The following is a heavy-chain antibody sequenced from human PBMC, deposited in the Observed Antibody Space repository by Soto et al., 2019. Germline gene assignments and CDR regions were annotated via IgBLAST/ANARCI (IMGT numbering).Heavy chain of an antibody. Sequence: SETLSVTCTFSGGSISRGGYYWSWIRQHPGKGLEWIGYIYYSGSTYYNPSLKSRVTISVDTSKNQFSLKLSSVTAADTAVYYCASGMYYDFWSGYRQIDYWGQGTLVTVSS. CDR1: GGSISRGGYY. J-gene: IGHJ4*02. CDR2: IYYSGST. V-gene: IGHV4-31*03. D-gene: IGHD3-3*01. CDR3: ASGMYYDFWSGYRQIDY.